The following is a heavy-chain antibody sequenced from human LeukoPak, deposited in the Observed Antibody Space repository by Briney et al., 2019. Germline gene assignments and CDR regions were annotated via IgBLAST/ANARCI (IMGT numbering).Heavy chain of an antibody. J-gene: IGHJ4*02. V-gene: IGHV3-30*18. D-gene: IGHD1-26*01. CDR3: AKGPLSVGPYYFDY. Sequence: PGGSLRLSCAASGFTFSSYGMHWVRQAPGKGLEWVAVISYDGSNKYYADSVKGRFTISRDNSKNTLYLQMNSLRAEDTAVYYCAKGPLSVGPYYFDYWGQGTLVTVSS. CDR1: GFTFSSYG. CDR2: ISYDGSNK.